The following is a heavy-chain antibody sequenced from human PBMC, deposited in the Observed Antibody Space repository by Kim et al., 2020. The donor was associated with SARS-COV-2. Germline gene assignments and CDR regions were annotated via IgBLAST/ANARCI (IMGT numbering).Heavy chain of an antibody. V-gene: IGHV4-39*01. J-gene: IGHJ4*02. CDR2: IYYSGST. CDR3: ARHSRPWSAYYFDY. CDR1: AGSVSSSNYY. Sequence: SETLSLTCTVSAGSVSSSNYYWGWIRQPPGKGLEWIGSIYYSGSTYYNPSLKSRVTISVDTSKNQFPLKLSSVTAADTAVYYCARHSRPWSAYYFDYWGQGTLVTVSS. D-gene: IGHD3-3*01.